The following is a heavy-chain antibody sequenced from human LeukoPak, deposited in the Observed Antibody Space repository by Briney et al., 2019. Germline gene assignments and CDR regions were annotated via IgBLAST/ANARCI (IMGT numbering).Heavy chain of an antibody. D-gene: IGHD2-15*01. J-gene: IGHJ6*02. CDR2: IYSGGST. CDR3: ARVDCSGGSCKGDYYYYGMDV. V-gene: IGHV3-53*01. Sequence: PGGSLRLSCAASGFTVSSNYMSWVRQAPGKGLEWVSVIYSGGSTYYADPVKGRFTISRDNSKNTLYLQMNSLRAEDTAVYYCARVDCSGGSCKGDYYYYGMDVWGQGTTVTVSS. CDR1: GFTVSSNY.